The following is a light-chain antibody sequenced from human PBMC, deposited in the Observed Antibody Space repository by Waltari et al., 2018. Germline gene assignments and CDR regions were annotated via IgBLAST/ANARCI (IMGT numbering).Light chain of an antibody. CDR1: ESVYSY. CDR3: QQRYKWPPLT. Sequence: EVVLTQSPGTLSLSPGERATLSCRASESVYSYLAWYQQKPGQAPRLLIYDTSNRATGIPARFSGSVFGTDFTLTISSLEPEDFAVYYCQQRYKWPPLTFGGGTKVEIK. CDR2: DTS. J-gene: IGKJ4*01. V-gene: IGKV3-11*01.